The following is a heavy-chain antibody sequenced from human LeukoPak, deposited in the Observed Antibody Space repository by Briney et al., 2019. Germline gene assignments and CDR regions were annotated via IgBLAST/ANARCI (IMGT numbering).Heavy chain of an antibody. CDR2: MYYSGST. J-gene: IGHJ4*02. V-gene: IGHV4-39*01. CDR1: GGSTSSTGYY. D-gene: IGHD3-22*01. CDR3: ARQEYYYDSSGYLLFDY. Sequence: SETLSLTCTVSGGSTSSTGYYWGWIRQPPGKGLEWIGSMYYSGSTYYNPSLKSRVTISVDTSKNQFSLKLSSVTAADTAVYYCARQEYYYDSSGYLLFDYWGQGTLVTVSS.